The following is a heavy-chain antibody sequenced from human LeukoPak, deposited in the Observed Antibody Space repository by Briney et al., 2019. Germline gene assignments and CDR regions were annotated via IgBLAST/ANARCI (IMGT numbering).Heavy chain of an antibody. J-gene: IGHJ4*02. D-gene: IGHD6-13*01. CDR1: GYTFTNFD. V-gene: IGHV1-8*01. CDR3: ARAPMGAAALY. Sequence: ASVKVSCKASGYTFTNFDINWVRQAPGQGLEWMGWMSPVSGNAGSAQKFQGRVTLTRDTSISTAYMELSSLRSDDTAFYYCARAPMGAAALYWGQGTLVTVSS. CDR2: MSPVSGNA.